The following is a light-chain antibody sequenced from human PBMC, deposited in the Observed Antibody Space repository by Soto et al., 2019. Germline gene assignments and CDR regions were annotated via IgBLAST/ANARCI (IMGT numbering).Light chain of an antibody. J-gene: IGKJ1*01. CDR2: AAS. CDR3: QQTDTFPRT. CDR1: QSISSY. Sequence: DVHMTQSPSSLSASVGYRFTITCRASQSISSYLNWYQHKPGKAPKLLIYAASSLQTGVPSRFSGSRSGTDFALTISSLQREDFETYYCQQTDTFPRTFGQGTKVDIK. V-gene: IGKV1-39*01.